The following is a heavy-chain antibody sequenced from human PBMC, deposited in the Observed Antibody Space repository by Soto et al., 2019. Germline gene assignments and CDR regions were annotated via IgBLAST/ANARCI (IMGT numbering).Heavy chain of an antibody. CDR1: GYTFTSYD. CDR2: MNPNSGNT. D-gene: IGHD2-15*01. J-gene: IGHJ4*02. V-gene: IGHV1-8*01. CDR3: AREAACSGGSCYGEVAVAGDLKY. Sequence: QVQLVQSGAEVKKPGASVKVSCKASGYTFTSYDINWVRQATGQGLEWMGWMNPNSGNTGYAQKFQGRVTMTRNTSIITAYMELSSLRSEDTAVYYCAREAACSGGSCYGEVAVAGDLKYLGQGTLVTVSS.